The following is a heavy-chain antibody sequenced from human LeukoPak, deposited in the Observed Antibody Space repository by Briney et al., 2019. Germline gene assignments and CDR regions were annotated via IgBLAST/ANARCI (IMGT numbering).Heavy chain of an antibody. CDR1: GESFSGYY. CDR3: ARLDSSGFLYYFDY. J-gene: IGHJ4*02. V-gene: IGHV4-34*01. D-gene: IGHD6-19*01. Sequence: PSETLSLTCAVYGESFSGYYWTWIRQPPGKGLEWIGEINHSGYTNYNPSLKSRVTIIADMLKNQFSLKVRDVTAADTAVYYCARLDSSGFLYYFDYWGQGTLVTVSS. CDR2: INHSGYT.